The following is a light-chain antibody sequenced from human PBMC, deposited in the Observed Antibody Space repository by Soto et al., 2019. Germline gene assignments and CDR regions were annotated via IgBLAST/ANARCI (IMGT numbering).Light chain of an antibody. J-gene: IGKJ4*01. CDR3: QHYDTDVT. V-gene: IGKV1-5*03. CDR2: KSS. CDR1: QSIGDW. Sequence: DIQMTQSPSTLSAFVGDRVIITCRASQSIGDWVAWYQQKPGEAPKLLIYKSSTLQSGVPSRFRGSGAETEFTLTITSLQPDDFATYYCQHYDTDVTFGGVTKAAI.